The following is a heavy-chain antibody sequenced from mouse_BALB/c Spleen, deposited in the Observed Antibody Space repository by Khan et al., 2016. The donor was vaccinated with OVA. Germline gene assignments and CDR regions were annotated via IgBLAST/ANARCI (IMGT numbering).Heavy chain of an antibody. D-gene: IGHD2-2*01. J-gene: IGHJ3*01. CDR3: ARNLYADDPWVAY. CDR2: IYWDDEK. Sequence: QVTLKESGPGILQSSQTLSLTCSFSGFSLSTSGMGVSWIRQPSGKGLEWLAHIYWDDEKRYNPSLKSRLTISKDTSRKQVFLRITRVDTADTATYYCARNLYADDPWVAYWGQGTLVTVSS. V-gene: IGHV8-12*01. CDR1: GFSLSTSGMG.